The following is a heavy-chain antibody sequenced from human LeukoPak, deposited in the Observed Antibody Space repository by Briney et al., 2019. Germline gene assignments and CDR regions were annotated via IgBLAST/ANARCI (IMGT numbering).Heavy chain of an antibody. CDR3: AKEGRLVGATLGYFDY. Sequence: GGSLRLSCAASGFTFSSYWMSWVRQAPGKGLEWVANIRQDGSETYSVDSVKGRFTISRDNAKNSLYLQMNSLRAEDTALYYCAKEGRLVGATLGYFDYWGQGTLVTVSS. D-gene: IGHD1-26*01. V-gene: IGHV3-7*03. CDR2: IRQDGSET. J-gene: IGHJ4*02. CDR1: GFTFSSYW.